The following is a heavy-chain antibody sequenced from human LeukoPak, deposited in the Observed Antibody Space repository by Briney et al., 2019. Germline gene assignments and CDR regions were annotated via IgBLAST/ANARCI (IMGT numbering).Heavy chain of an antibody. CDR1: GGTFSSYT. Sequence: SVKVSCKASGGTFSSYTISWVRQAPGQGLEWMGRIIPILGIANYAQKFQGRVTITADKSTSTAYMELSSLRSEDTAVYYCASTRYYDFWSGYYTFDIWGQGTMVTVSS. CDR2: IIPILGIA. D-gene: IGHD3-3*01. V-gene: IGHV1-69*02. CDR3: ASTRYYDFWSGYYTFDI. J-gene: IGHJ3*02.